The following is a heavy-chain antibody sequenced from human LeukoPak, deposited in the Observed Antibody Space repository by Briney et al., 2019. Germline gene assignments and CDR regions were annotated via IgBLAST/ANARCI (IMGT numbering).Heavy chain of an antibody. CDR2: IYYSGST. V-gene: IGHV4-59*01. CDR3: ARDGYNRFDY. Sequence: SETLSLTCTVSGASISNYYWTWIRQPPGKGLEWIGYIYYSGSTNYRPSLKSRVTISVDTSKNQVSLRLRSVTAADTAVYYCARDGYNRFDYWGQGALVAVSS. CDR1: GASISNYY. J-gene: IGHJ4*02. D-gene: IGHD5-24*01.